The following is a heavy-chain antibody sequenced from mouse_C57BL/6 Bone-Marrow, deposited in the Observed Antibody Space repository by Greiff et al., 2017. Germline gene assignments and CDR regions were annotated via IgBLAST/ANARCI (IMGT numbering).Heavy chain of an antibody. CDR3: ARQATAWFAY. J-gene: IGHJ3*01. CDR1: EYEFPSHD. CDR2: INSDGGST. V-gene: IGHV5-2*01. Sequence: EVKLMESGGGLVQPGESLTLSCESNEYEFPSHDMSWVRKTPEKRLELVAAINSDGGSTYYPDTMERRFIISRDNTKKTLYLQMSSLRSEDTALYYGARQATAWFAYWGQGTLVTVSA.